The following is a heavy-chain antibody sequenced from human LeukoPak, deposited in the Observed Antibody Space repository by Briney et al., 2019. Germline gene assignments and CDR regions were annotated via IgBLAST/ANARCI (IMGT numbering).Heavy chain of an antibody. J-gene: IGHJ6*02. CDR1: GYTFTSYA. CDR2: INAGNGNT. V-gene: IGHV1-3*01. Sequence: ASVKASCKASGYTFTSYAMQWVRQAPGQRLEWMGWINAGNGNTKYSQKFQGRVTITRDTSASTAYMELSSLRSEDTAVYYCATWGSSSSPLPDMDVWGQGTTVTVSS. CDR3: ATWGSSSSPLPDMDV. D-gene: IGHD6-13*01.